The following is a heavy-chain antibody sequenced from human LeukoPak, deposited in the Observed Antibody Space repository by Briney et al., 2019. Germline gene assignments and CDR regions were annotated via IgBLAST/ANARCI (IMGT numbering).Heavy chain of an antibody. Sequence: SETLSLTCTVSGGSISNYYWNWIRQPPGKGLEWIGYIYYSGSTNYNPSLKSRVTISVDTSKNQFSLNLSSVTAADTAVYYCARARDYDYVWGSSQFDYWGQGTLVTVSS. J-gene: IGHJ4*02. CDR3: ARARDYDYVWGSSQFDY. D-gene: IGHD3-16*01. CDR1: GGSISNYY. CDR2: IYYSGST. V-gene: IGHV4-59*12.